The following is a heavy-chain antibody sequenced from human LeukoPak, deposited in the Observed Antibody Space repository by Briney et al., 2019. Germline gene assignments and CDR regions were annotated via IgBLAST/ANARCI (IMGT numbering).Heavy chain of an antibody. CDR2: IYYSGST. CDR3: ARESQGGGDYRGAMDV. D-gene: IGHD4-17*01. Sequence: SETLSLTCTVSGGSIISYYRSWIRQPPGKGLEWIGYIYYSGSTNYNTPLTSSASISVATSKNQFSMKLRSVTAADTAVYYCARESQGGGDYRGAMDVWGQGTTVTVSS. CDR1: GGSIISYY. V-gene: IGHV4-59*01. J-gene: IGHJ6*02.